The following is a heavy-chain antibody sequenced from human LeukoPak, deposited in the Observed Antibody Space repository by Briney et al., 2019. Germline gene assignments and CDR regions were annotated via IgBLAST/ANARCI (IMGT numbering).Heavy chain of an antibody. J-gene: IGHJ6*03. Sequence: SETLSLTCTVSGGSISSYYWSWIRQPPGKGLEWIGYIYTSGSTNYNPSLKSRVTISVDTSKNQFSLKLSSVTAADTAMYYCASSSRDGYNYGPYYYMDVWGKGTTVTVSS. CDR1: GGSISSYY. V-gene: IGHV4-4*09. CDR2: IYTSGST. CDR3: ASSSRDGYNYGPYYYMDV. D-gene: IGHD5-24*01.